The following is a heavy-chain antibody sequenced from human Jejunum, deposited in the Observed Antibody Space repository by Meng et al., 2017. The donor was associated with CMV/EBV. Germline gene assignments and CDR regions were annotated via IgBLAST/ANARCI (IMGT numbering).Heavy chain of an antibody. V-gene: IGHV3-23*01. J-gene: IGHJ6*02. CDR2: INGGGHKP. D-gene: IGHD3-10*01. CDR3: ARARGSGRGV. CDR1: GFPFSTYA. Sequence: CEASGFPFSTYAMTWVRQAPGKGLEWVSAINGGGHKPYSADSVKGRFTTSRDNAKNSLYLQMNTLRPDDTAVYYCARARGSGRGVWGQGTTVTVSS.